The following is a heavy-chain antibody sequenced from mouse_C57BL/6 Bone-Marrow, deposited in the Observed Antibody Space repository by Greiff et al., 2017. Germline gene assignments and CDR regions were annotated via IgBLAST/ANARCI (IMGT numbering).Heavy chain of an antibody. Sequence: VQLQQSGTVLARPGASVKMSCKTPGSTFTSYWLHWVNQRPGQGLEGIGAIYPGNSDTTYNQKFKGKANLTAVTSASTAYMELSSLTNEDSAVYYCTSITTVVAKVYAMDYWGQGTSVTVSS. D-gene: IGHD1-1*01. CDR3: TSITTVVAKVYAMDY. V-gene: IGHV1-5*01. J-gene: IGHJ4*01. CDR1: GSTFTSYW. CDR2: IYPGNSDT.